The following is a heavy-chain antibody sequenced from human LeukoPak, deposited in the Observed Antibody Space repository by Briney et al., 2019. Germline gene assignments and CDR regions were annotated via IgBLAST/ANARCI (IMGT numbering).Heavy chain of an antibody. CDR1: GGTFSSYA. D-gene: IGHD3-22*01. J-gene: IGHJ1*01. CDR2: IIPIFGTA. V-gene: IGHV1-69*05. Sequence: SVKVSCKASGGTFSSYAISWVRQAPGQGLEWMGGIIPIFGTANYAQKFQGRVTITTDESTSTAYMELSSLRSEDTAVYYCARVVYYYDSSVPAEYFQHWGQGTLVTVSS. CDR3: ARVVYYYDSSVPAEYFQH.